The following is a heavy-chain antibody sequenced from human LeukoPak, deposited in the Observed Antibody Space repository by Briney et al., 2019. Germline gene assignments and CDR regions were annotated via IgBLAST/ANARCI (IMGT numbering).Heavy chain of an antibody. Sequence: GGSLRLSCAASGFTFSSYAMSRVRQAPGKGLEWVSAISGSGGSTYYADSVKGRFTISRDNSKNTLYLRMNSLRAEDTAVYYCTYWETRARFQYWGQGTLVTVSS. J-gene: IGHJ1*01. D-gene: IGHD1-26*01. CDR3: TYWETRARFQY. V-gene: IGHV3-23*01. CDR2: ISGSGGST. CDR1: GFTFSSYA.